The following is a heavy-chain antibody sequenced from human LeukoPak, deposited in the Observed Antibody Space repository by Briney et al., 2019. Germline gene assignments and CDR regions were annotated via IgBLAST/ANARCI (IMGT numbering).Heavy chain of an antibody. CDR3: ARGHYTAMVSYYYYYMDV. Sequence: SETLSLTCTVSGGSISSGSYYWSWIRQPAGKGLEWIGRIYTSGSTNYNHSLKSRVTISVDTSKNQFSLKLSSVTAADTAVYYCARGHYTAMVSYYYYYMDVWGKGTTVTVSS. CDR1: GGSISSGSYY. V-gene: IGHV4-61*02. CDR2: IYTSGST. D-gene: IGHD5-18*01. J-gene: IGHJ6*03.